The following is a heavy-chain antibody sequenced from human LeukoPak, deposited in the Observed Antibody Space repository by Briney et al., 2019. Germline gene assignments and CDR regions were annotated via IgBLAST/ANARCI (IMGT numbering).Heavy chain of an antibody. CDR3: VRGPYGASISKWFDP. Sequence: SETLSLTCTVSRDPISGYSWSWIRQSPGGGLEWIGYIYYSGDTAYKPSLRSRVNLSVDTSKNQFSLQLRSVTTADTAVYYCVRGPYGASISKWFDPWGQGTQVIVSP. CDR1: RDPISGYS. D-gene: IGHD4/OR15-4a*01. CDR2: IYYSGDT. J-gene: IGHJ5*02. V-gene: IGHV4-59*01.